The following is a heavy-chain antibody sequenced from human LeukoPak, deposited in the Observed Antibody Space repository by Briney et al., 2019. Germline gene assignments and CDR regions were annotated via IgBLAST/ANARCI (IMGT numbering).Heavy chain of an antibody. J-gene: IGHJ5*02. CDR3: ARSEWLVAWFDP. D-gene: IGHD6-19*01. CDR2: FDPEDGET. V-gene: IGHV1-24*01. Sequence: ASVKVSCKVSGYTLTELSMHWVRQAPGKGLEWMGGFDPEDGETIYAQKFQGRVTMTEDTSTDTAYMELSSLRSEDTAVYYCARSEWLVAWFDPWGQGTLVTVSS. CDR1: GYTLTELS.